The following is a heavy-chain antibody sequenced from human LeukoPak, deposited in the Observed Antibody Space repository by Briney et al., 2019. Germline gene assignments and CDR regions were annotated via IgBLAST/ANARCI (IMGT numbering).Heavy chain of an antibody. CDR2: ISGSGGST. V-gene: IGHV3-23*01. CDR1: GFTFSSYA. D-gene: IGHD6-19*01. J-gene: IGHJ4*02. CDR3: AKDLWTDSSGWNYFDY. Sequence: GGSLRLSCAASGFTFSSYAMSWVRQAPGKGLEWVSAISGSGGSTYYADSVKGRFTLSRDNSKNTLYLQMNSLRAEDTAVYYCAKDLWTDSSGWNYFDYWGQGTLVTVSS.